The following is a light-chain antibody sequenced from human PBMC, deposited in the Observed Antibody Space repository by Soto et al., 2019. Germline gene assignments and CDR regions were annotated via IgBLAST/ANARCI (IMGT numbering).Light chain of an antibody. Sequence: QSVLAQPASVSGSPGQSITISCTGTSSDVGGYNYVSWYQQHPGKAPKFMIYDVSNRPSGVSNRFSGSKSGNTASLTISGLQAEDEADYYCSSYTTSNTRQIVFGTGTKXTVL. CDR3: SSYTTSNTRQIV. CDR2: DVS. J-gene: IGLJ1*01. V-gene: IGLV2-14*01. CDR1: SSDVGGYNY.